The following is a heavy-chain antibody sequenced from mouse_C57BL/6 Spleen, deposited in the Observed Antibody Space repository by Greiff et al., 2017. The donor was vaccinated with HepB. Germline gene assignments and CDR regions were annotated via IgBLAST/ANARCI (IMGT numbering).Heavy chain of an antibody. CDR3: ARGDGYYFDY. V-gene: IGHV3-1*01. Sequence: EVQRVESGPGMVKPSQSLSLTCTVTGYSITSGYDWHWIRHFPGNKLEWMGYISYSGSTNYNPSLKSRISITHDTSKNHFFLKLNSVTTEDTATYYCARGDGYYFDYWGQGTTLTVSS. CDR1: GYSITSGYD. CDR2: ISYSGST. D-gene: IGHD2-3*01. J-gene: IGHJ2*01.